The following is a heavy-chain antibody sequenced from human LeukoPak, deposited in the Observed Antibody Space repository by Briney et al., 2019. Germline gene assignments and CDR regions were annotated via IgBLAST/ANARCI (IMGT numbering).Heavy chain of an antibody. V-gene: IGHV4-59*01. Sequence: SETLSLTCTVSGGSISSYYWSWIRQPPGKGLEWIGYIYYSGSTNYNPSLNSRVTISVDTSKNQFSLKLSSVTAADTAVYYCARDRKGGASRWFDPWGQGTLVTVSS. J-gene: IGHJ5*02. CDR3: ARDRKGGASRWFDP. CDR2: IYYSGST. CDR1: GGSISSYY. D-gene: IGHD6-13*01.